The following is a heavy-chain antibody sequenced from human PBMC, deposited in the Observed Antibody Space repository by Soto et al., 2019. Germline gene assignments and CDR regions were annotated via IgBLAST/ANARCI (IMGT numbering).Heavy chain of an antibody. D-gene: IGHD1-26*01. CDR2: SSYGWAT. V-gene: IGHV4-31*03. J-gene: IGHJ5*01. CDR3: ATDPGRPPLNRFES. Sequence: PSETLSLTCTVSGGSLRDVGHFLTWLRHRPGSGLEWVGYSSYGWATYYSPSLQSRVSIAVDTSTNQFSLTLNSVTAADTATYYCATDPGRPPLNRFESWGHGTLVTVS. CDR1: GGSLRDVGHF.